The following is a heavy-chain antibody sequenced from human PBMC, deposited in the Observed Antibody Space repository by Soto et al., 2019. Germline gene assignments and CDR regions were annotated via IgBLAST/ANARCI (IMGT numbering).Heavy chain of an antibody. CDR2: INIYGGGT. V-gene: IGHV1-18*01. J-gene: IGHJ4*02. D-gene: IGHD2-8*01. Sequence: QVHLEQSGPEVKKPGASVKVSCKASGYTFTSYGISWVRLAPGQGLEWMGWINIYGGGTNYAQKYQDRVTMTRDTSTDTVYLEMRSLTSDDTAIYYCARSLYYCYNSGLAFWGQGTLVTVSS. CDR1: GYTFTSYG. CDR3: ARSLYYCYNSGLAF.